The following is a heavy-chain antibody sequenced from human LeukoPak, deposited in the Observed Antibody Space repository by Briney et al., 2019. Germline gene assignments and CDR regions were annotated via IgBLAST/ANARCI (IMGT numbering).Heavy chain of an antibody. D-gene: IGHD6-13*01. V-gene: IGHV4-59*08. Sequence: PSETLSLTCTVSGGSISSYYRSWIRQPPGKGLEWIGYIYYSGSTNYNPSLKSRVTISVDTSKNQFSLKLSSVTAADTAVYYCARRGQQLVRGDYYYYGMDVWGQGTTVTVSS. CDR1: GGSISSYY. CDR2: IYYSGST. J-gene: IGHJ6*02. CDR3: ARRGQQLVRGDYYYYGMDV.